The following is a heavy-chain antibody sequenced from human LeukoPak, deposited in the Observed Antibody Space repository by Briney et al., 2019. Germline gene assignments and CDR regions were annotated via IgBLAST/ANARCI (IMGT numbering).Heavy chain of an antibody. CDR1: GGSISSYY. Sequence: PSETLSLTRTVSGGSISSYYWSWIRQSPGKGLEWIGNIYYSGITNYNPSLKNRGTISVDTSKNHFSLQLRSVTAADTAVYYCAREVGATHYWGQGTLVTVSS. V-gene: IGHV4-59*01. CDR2: IYYSGIT. J-gene: IGHJ4*02. CDR3: AREVGATHY. D-gene: IGHD1-26*01.